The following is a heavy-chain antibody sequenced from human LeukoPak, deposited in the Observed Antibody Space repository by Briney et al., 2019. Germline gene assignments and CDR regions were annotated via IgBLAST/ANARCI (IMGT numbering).Heavy chain of an antibody. J-gene: IGHJ4*02. CDR1: GFAFSSQD. D-gene: IGHD6-19*01. V-gene: IGHV3-23*01. CDR3: AKDARRSSGWYFFDH. CDR2: ISDSGDRT. Sequence: PGGSLRLSCAASGFAFSSQDMRWVRQAPGKGLEWVSAISDSGDRTYYVDSVKGRFTISRDNSKNTLYLQMNSLRADDTAVYYCAKDARRSSGWYFFDHWGQGTLVTVSS.